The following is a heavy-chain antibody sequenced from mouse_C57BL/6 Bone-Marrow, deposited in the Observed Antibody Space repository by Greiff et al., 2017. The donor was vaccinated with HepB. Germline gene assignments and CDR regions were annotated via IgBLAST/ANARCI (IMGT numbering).Heavy chain of an antibody. CDR3: ASPSIYYYVSSYGFDV. Sequence: VQLQQSGAELMKPGASVKLSCKATGYTFTGYWIEWVKQRPGHGLEWIGEILPGSGSTNYNEKFKGKATFTADTSSNTAYMQLSSLTTEDSAIYYCASPSIYYYVSSYGFDVGGTGTTVTVSS. CDR1: GYTFTGYW. V-gene: IGHV1-9*01. J-gene: IGHJ1*03. D-gene: IGHD1-1*01. CDR2: ILPGSGST.